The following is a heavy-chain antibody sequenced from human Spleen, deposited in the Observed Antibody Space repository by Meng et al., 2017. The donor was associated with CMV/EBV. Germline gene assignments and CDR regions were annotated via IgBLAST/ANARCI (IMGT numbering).Heavy chain of an antibody. Sequence: YWLHWVRQAPGKGLVWVSRINSDGSSASYADSVKGRFTISRDNAKKTLYLQMNSLRAEDTAVYYCGRGSVYIVVVPAAPQGGAFDIWGQGTMVTVSS. V-gene: IGHV3-74*01. CDR1: YW. J-gene: IGHJ3*02. CDR2: INSDGSSA. CDR3: GRGSVYIVVVPAAPQGGAFDI. D-gene: IGHD2-2*01.